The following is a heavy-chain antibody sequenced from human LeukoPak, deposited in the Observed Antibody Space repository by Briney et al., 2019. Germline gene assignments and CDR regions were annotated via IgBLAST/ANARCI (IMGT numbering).Heavy chain of an antibody. J-gene: IGHJ3*02. Sequence: GGSLRLSCAASGFTFSSYWMHWVRQAPGKGLEWVANMKQDGSQKNYVDSVKGRFTISRDNAKKSLYLQMNSLRGEDTAVYYCARGGTYDIWGQGTRVTVSS. CDR3: ARGGTYDI. CDR2: MKQDGSQK. CDR1: GFTFSSYW. V-gene: IGHV3-7*01.